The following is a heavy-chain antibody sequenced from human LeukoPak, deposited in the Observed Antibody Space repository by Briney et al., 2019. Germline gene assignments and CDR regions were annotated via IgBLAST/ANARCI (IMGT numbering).Heavy chain of an antibody. CDR3: AKSRRGLAFDT. J-gene: IGHJ3*02. D-gene: IGHD2-2*01. Sequence: ASVKVCCKASGYTLTGYYMHWVRQAPGQGLECMGWINPNSGGTNYAQKFQGRVTMTRDTSISTAYMELSRLRSDDTAVYYCAKSRRGLAFDTWGQGTMVTVSS. CDR1: GYTLTGYY. CDR2: INPNSGGT. V-gene: IGHV1-2*02.